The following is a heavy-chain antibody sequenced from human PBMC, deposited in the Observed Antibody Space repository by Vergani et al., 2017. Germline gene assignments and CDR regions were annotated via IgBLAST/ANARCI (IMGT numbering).Heavy chain of an antibody. CDR1: GYTFTSYY. J-gene: IGHJ4*02. CDR2: INPSGGST. CDR3: GRDHREMWGGYDFWSGYYQMGFDY. V-gene: IGHV1-46*03. Sequence: QVQLVQSGAEVKKPGASVKVSCKASGYTFTSYYMHWVRQAPGQGLEWMGIINPSGGSTSYAQKFQGRVTMTRDTSTSTVYMELSSLRSEDTAVYYCGRDHREMWGGYDFWSGYYQMGFDYWGQGTLVTVSS. D-gene: IGHD3-3*01.